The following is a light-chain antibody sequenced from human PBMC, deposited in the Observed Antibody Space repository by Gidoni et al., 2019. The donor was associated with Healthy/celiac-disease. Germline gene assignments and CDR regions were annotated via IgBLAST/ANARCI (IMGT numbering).Light chain of an antibody. CDR1: QSVSSSY. CDR3: QQYGSSYT. Sequence: EIVLTQSPGTLSLSPGERATLSCRASQSVSSSYLAWYQQKPGHAPRLLTYGASSRATGIPDRFSGSGSGTDFTLTISRLEPEDFAVYYCQQYGSSYTFGQGTKLEIK. J-gene: IGKJ2*01. V-gene: IGKV3-20*01. CDR2: GAS.